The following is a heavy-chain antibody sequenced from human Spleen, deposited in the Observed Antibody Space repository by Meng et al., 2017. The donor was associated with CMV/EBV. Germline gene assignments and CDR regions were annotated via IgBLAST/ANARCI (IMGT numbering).Heavy chain of an antibody. Sequence: FTSYAMNWVRQAPGQGLEWMGWIHTNTGNPTYAQGFTGRFVFSLDTSVSTAYLQISSLKAEDTAVYYCARDRPLYSSSWYFYNWFDPWGQGTLVTVSS. CDR2: IHTNTGNP. CDR3: ARDRPLYSSSWYFYNWFDP. D-gene: IGHD6-13*01. V-gene: IGHV7-4-1*02. J-gene: IGHJ5*02. CDR1: FTSYA.